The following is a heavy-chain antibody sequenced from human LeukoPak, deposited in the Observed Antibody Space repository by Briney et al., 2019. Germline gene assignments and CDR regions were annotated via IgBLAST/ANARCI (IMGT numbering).Heavy chain of an antibody. J-gene: IGHJ4*02. Sequence: ASVKVSCKASGYTFTSYYMHWVRQAPGQGLEWMGIINPSGGSTSYAQKFQGRVTMTTDTSTSTAYMELRSLRSDDTAVYYCARSMIVVVPFDYWGQGTLVTVSS. CDR2: INPSGGST. CDR3: ARSMIVVVPFDY. D-gene: IGHD3-22*01. CDR1: GYTFTSYY. V-gene: IGHV1-46*01.